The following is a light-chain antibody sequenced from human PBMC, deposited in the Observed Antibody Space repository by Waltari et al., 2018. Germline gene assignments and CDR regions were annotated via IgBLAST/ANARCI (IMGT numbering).Light chain of an antibody. V-gene: IGLV2-14*01. CDR3: SSYRGSTNVV. Sequence: QSALTQPASVSGSPGQSITISCTGTSSDVGGYNYVSWYQQHPGKAPKRMIYGVTNRPSGLSNRFSGSKSGNTASLTISGLQAEDEADYYCSSYRGSTNVVFGGGTKLTVL. CDR2: GVT. CDR1: SSDVGGYNY. J-gene: IGLJ2*01.